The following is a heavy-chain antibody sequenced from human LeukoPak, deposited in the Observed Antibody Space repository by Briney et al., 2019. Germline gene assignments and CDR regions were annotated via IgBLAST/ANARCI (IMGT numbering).Heavy chain of an antibody. CDR1: GFTFSSYS. CDR3: ASLSITMIVVVTYLPGKPDYFDY. Sequence: GGSLRLSCAASGFTFSSYSMNWVRQAPGKGLEWVSYISSSSSTIYYADSVKGRFTISRDNAKNSLYLQMNSLRAEDTAVYYCASLSITMIVVVTYLPGKPDYFDYWGQGTLVTVSS. J-gene: IGHJ4*02. D-gene: IGHD3-22*01. V-gene: IGHV3-48*01. CDR2: ISSSSSTI.